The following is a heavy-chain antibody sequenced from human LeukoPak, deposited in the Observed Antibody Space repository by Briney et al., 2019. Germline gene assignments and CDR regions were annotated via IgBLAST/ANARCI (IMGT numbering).Heavy chain of an antibody. D-gene: IGHD6-19*01. CDR3: ARAEYSSGWNLLDV. CDR2: INPNSGGT. Sequence: ASVKVSCKASGYTFTGYYMHWVRQAPGQGLEWMGWINPNSGGTNYAQKFQGRVTMTRDTSISTAYMELSRLRSDDTAVYYCARAEYSSGWNLLDVWGKGTTVTISS. V-gene: IGHV1-2*02. CDR1: GYTFTGYY. J-gene: IGHJ6*04.